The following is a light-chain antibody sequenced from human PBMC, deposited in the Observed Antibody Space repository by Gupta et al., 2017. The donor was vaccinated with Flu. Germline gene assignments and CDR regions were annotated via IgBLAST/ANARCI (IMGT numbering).Light chain of an antibody. CDR2: DVS. CDR1: RDDVGCYDF. CDR3: CTDTSMITLV. J-gene: IGLJ3*02. Sequence: QSALTQPRSVSGSPGQSVHISCTGTRDDVGCYDFVSCYQQRPGTAPKLFIYDVSKWPSGVPDLFSGYTSGNTASLTICRLQAEDAANYCRCTDTSMITLVFGGGTKLTVL. V-gene: IGLV2-11*01.